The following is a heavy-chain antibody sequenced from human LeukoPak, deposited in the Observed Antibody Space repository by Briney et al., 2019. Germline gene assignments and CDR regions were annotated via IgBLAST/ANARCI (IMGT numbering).Heavy chain of an antibody. J-gene: IGHJ4*02. CDR3: ASQRSSYCSSTSCSLDY. CDR2: INPNSGGT. V-gene: IGHV1-2*02. D-gene: IGHD2-2*01. CDR1: GYTFTGYY. Sequence: GASVKVSCKASGYTFTGYYMHWVRQAPGQGLEWMGWINPNSGGTNYAQKFQGRVTMTRDTSTSTAYMELSRLRSDDTAVYYCASQRSSYCSSTSCSLDYWGQGTLVTVST.